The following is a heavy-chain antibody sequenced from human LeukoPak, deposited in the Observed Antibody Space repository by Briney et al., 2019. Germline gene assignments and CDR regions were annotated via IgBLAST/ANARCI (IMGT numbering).Heavy chain of an antibody. CDR3: ARVQRYCSGGSCYYYYYGMDV. Sequence: SETLSLTCTVSGGSISSYYWSWIRQPPGKGLEWIGYIYTSGSTYYNPSLKSRVTISVDTSKNQFSLKLSSVTAADTAVYYCARVQRYCSGGSCYYYYYGMDVWGQGTTVTVSS. D-gene: IGHD2-15*01. V-gene: IGHV4-4*09. CDR2: IYTSGST. CDR1: GGSISSYY. J-gene: IGHJ6*02.